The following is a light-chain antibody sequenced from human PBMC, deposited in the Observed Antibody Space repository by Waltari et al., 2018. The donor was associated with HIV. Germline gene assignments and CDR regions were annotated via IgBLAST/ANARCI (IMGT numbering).Light chain of an antibody. V-gene: IGLV2-8*01. J-gene: IGLJ1*01. CDR3: ISYADQTNYV. Sequence: QSALTQPPSASGSPGQSVTISCTGTSSDVGGYNYVSWYQQHPGKAPKLMIYEVSKRPSGVSYRFSGSESRNTASLTVSGLQAEDESEYYCISYADQTNYVCGTDQAHRP. CDR1: SSDVGGYNY. CDR2: EVS.